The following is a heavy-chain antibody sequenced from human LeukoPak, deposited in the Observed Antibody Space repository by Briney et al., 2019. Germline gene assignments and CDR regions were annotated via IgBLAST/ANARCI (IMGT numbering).Heavy chain of an antibody. J-gene: IGHJ4*02. CDR1: QFTFSNYA. V-gene: IGHV3-23*01. CDR3: AKDMRFDWTPYYFDY. Sequence: GGSLRLSCAASQFTFSNYAMSWVRQAPGKGLEWVSAISGSGNTTYFGDSVTGRFTISRDNSKNTLYLQMNSLRAEDTAVYYCAKDMRFDWTPYYFDYWGQGTLVTVSS. CDR2: ISGSGNTT. D-gene: IGHD3-9*01.